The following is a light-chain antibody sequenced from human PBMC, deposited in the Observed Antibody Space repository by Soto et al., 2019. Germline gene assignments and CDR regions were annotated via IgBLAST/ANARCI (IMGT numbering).Light chain of an antibody. Sequence: SVLTQPPSVSAAPGQKVTISCSGSSSNIGNNYVSWYQQLPGTAPKLLIYDNNKRPSGIPDRFSGSKSGTSATLGITGLQTGDKADYYCGTWDSSLSASYVFGTGTKVTVL. V-gene: IGLV1-51*01. CDR3: GTWDSSLSASYV. J-gene: IGLJ1*01. CDR1: SSNIGNNY. CDR2: DNN.